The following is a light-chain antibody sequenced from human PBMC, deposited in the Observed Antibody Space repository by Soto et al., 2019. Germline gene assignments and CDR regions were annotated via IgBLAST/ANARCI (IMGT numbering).Light chain of an antibody. CDR2: GAS. Sequence: ETVLTQSPGTLSLSPGERATLSCRASQTIRSNYLAWYRQTPGQAPRLLIYGASNRATCIAERFSGSGSGTDFTLIISRLEPEDFALYYCEQYGSSPWTFGQGTKVEIK. CDR3: EQYGSSPWT. J-gene: IGKJ1*01. V-gene: IGKV3-20*01. CDR1: QTIRSNY.